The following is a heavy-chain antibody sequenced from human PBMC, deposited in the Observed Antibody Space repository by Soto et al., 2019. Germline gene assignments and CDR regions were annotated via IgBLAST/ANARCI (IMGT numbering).Heavy chain of an antibody. CDR3: ARDNGSGSYYNPLDY. Sequence: SETLSLTCTVSGGSISSYYWSWIRQPPGKGLEWIGYIYYSGSTNYNPSLKSRVTISVDTSKNQFSLKLSSVTAADTAVYYCARDNGSGSYYNPLDYWGQGTLVTVSS. J-gene: IGHJ4*02. CDR2: IYYSGST. D-gene: IGHD3-10*01. CDR1: GGSISSYY. V-gene: IGHV4-59*01.